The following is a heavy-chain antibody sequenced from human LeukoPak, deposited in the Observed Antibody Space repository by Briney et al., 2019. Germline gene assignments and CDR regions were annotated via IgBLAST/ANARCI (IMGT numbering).Heavy chain of an antibody. CDR3: TRLPYCSSTSCLFDP. CDR1: GFTFSDSA. D-gene: IGHD2-2*01. J-gene: IGHJ5*02. V-gene: IGHV3-73*01. Sequence: GGSLRLSCAASGFTFSDSAMHWVRQASGKGLEWVGRIRGKAKSYATAYAASVTGRFTISRDDSKNTAYLEMNSLETEDTAVXXXTRLPYCSSTSCLFDPWGQGTLVTVSS. CDR2: IRGKAKSYAT.